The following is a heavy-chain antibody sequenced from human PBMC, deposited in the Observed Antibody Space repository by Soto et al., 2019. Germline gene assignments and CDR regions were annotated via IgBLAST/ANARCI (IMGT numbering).Heavy chain of an antibody. CDR2: IYHSGST. Sequence: QVQLQESGPGLVKPSGTLSLTCAVSGGSISSSNWWSWVRQPPGKGLQWIGEIYHSGSTNYIPSLKRRVTISVAKARNQFALKLSSVTAADTAVYYCARRWGEGRVDYWGQGTLVTVSS. D-gene: IGHD3-10*01. V-gene: IGHV4-4*02. J-gene: IGHJ4*02. CDR3: ARRWGEGRVDY. CDR1: GGSISSSNW.